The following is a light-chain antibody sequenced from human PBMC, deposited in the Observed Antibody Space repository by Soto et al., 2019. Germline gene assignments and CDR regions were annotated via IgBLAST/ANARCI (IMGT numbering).Light chain of an antibody. CDR1: QSVSSF. CDR2: DAS. J-gene: IGKJ4*01. Sequence: EIMLTQSPATLPLSPGERATPSCRASQSVSSFLAWYQQKPGQAPRLLIYDASNRATGIPARFSGSGSGTDFTLTISSLEPEDFAVYFCQQRRYWPLTFGGGTKVDIK. CDR3: QQRRYWPLT. V-gene: IGKV3-11*01.